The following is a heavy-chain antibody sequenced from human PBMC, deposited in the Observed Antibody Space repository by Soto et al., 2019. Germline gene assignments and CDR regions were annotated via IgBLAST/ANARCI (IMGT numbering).Heavy chain of an antibody. CDR2: INHSGST. Sequence: SETLSLTCAVYGGSFSGYYWSWIRQPPGKGLEWIGEINHSGSTNYNPPLKSRVTISVDTSKNQFSLKLSSVTAADTAVYYCARSLVIMSFDYWGQGTLVTVSS. D-gene: IGHD3-22*01. CDR3: ARSLVIMSFDY. CDR1: GGSFSGYY. V-gene: IGHV4-34*01. J-gene: IGHJ4*02.